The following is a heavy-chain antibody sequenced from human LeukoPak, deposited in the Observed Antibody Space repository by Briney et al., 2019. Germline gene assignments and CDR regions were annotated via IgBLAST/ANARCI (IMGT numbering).Heavy chain of an antibody. J-gene: IGHJ6*02. CDR2: IWFDGSDQ. Sequence: PGRSLRLSCAASGFTFSSNGMHWVRQAPGKGLEWVAIIWFDGSDQYYADSVKGRFTISRDNSKNTLYLHMSSLRAEDTAAYYCAKECSGGSCYSAGQSYYYGMDVWGQGTTVTVSS. CDR1: GFTFSSNG. D-gene: IGHD2-15*01. V-gene: IGHV3-33*06. CDR3: AKECSGGSCYSAGQSYYYGMDV.